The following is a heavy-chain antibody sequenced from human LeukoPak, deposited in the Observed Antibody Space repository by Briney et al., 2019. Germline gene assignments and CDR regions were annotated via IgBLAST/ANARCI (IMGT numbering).Heavy chain of an antibody. CDR1: GGSFSGYY. Sequence: PSETLSLTCAVYGGSFSGYYWSWIRQPPGKGLEWIGEINHSGSTNYNPSLKSRVTISVDTSKNQFSLKLSSVTAADTAVYYCARHHMTYCGGDCYSYYFDYWGQGTLVTVSS. D-gene: IGHD2-21*02. J-gene: IGHJ4*02. CDR2: INHSGST. CDR3: ARHHMTYCGGDCYSYYFDY. V-gene: IGHV4-34*01.